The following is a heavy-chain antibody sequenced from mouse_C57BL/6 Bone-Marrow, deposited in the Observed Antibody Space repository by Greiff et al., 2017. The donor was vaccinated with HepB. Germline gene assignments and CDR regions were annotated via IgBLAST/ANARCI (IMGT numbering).Heavy chain of an antibody. CDR1: GYAFSSSW. V-gene: IGHV1-82*01. D-gene: IGHD2-4*01. CDR2: IYPGDGDT. J-gene: IGHJ2*01. Sequence: VQLVESGPELVKPGASVKISCKASGYAFSSSWMNWVKQRPGKGLEWIGRIYPGDGDTNYNGKFKGKATLTADKSSSTAYMQLSSLTSEDSAVYFCAIYDYDGDYWGQGTTLTVSS. CDR3: AIYDYDGDY.